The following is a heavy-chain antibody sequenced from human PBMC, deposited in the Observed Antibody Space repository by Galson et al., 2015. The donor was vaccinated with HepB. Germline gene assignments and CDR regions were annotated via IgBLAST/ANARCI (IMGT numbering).Heavy chain of an antibody. CDR3: VKEGSWFGGDWFDP. CDR1: GFIFRHHA. Sequence: SLRLSCAASGFIFRHHAMAWIRQAPGKGLEWVSGINGRGSTRSYSDAVKGRFSISRDNSKDTVFLQMDNLSAEDTAVYYCVKEGSWFGGDWFDPWGQGALVTVS. D-gene: IGHD3-16*01. V-gene: IGHV3-23*01. CDR2: INGRGSTR. J-gene: IGHJ5*02.